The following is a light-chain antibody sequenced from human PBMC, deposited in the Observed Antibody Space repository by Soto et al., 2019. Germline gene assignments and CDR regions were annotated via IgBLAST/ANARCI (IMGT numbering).Light chain of an antibody. J-gene: IGKJ2*01. Sequence: EIVLTQSPGTLSLSPGERTTLSCRASQSISTSLAWFQQKRGQPPRLLIYDASSRATGIPDRFSGSGSGTDLTLTITGVEPEDLAVYYCQLYGGSRDTFGEGTKLEIK. CDR1: QSISTS. CDR3: QLYGGSRDT. CDR2: DAS. V-gene: IGKV3-20*01.